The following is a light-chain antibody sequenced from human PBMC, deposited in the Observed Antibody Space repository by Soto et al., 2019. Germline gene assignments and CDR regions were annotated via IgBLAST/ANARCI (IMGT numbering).Light chain of an antibody. CDR3: QQRSDWPIT. CDR1: QTVSSF. Sequence: IVLTQSPATLSLSPGERATLFCRASQTVSSFLVWYQQKPGQAPRLLINDASNRATGVPAMFSGSGSGTDFTLTISRLEPEDFAVYYCQQRSDWPITFGQGTRLEIK. CDR2: DAS. J-gene: IGKJ5*01. V-gene: IGKV3-11*01.